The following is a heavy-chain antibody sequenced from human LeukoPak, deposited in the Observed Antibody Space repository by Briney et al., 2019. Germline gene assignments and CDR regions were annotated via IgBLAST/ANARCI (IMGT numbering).Heavy chain of an antibody. CDR3: ARHRTSGWGLDY. V-gene: IGHV4-59*08. Sequence: PSETLSLTCTVAGGSISGYYWSWIRQPPGKGLEWIGYIHYRGNTNYNPSLNSRVTISMDTSKNQFSLRLSSVTAADTAVYYCARHRTSGWGLDYWGQGTLVTVSS. CDR2: IHYRGNT. D-gene: IGHD6-19*01. J-gene: IGHJ4*02. CDR1: GGSISGYY.